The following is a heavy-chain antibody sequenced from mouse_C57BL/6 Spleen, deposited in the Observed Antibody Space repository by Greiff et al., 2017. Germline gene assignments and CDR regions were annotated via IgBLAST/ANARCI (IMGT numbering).Heavy chain of an antibody. CDR2: IDPETGGT. CDR1: GYTFTDYE. V-gene: IGHV1-15*01. D-gene: IGHD1-1*01. CDR3: TRPRGRDYGSPFAY. Sequence: QVQLKQSGAELVRPGASVTLSCKASGYTFTDYEMHWVKQTPVHGLEWIGAIDPETGGTAYNQKFKGKAILTADKSSSTAYMELRSLTSEDSAVYYCTRPRGRDYGSPFAYWGQGTLVTVSA. J-gene: IGHJ3*01.